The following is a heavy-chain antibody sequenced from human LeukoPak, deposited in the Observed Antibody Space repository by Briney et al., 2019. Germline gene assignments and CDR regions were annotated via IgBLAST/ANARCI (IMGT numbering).Heavy chain of an antibody. J-gene: IGHJ5*02. CDR2: IIPIFGTA. CDR1: GGTFSSYA. V-gene: IGHV1-69*05. D-gene: IGHD6-6*01. Sequence: SVEVSCKASGGTFSSYAISWVRQAPGQGLEWMGRIIPIFGTANYAQKFQGRVTITTDESTSTAYMELSSLRSEDTAVYYCARGGLQGVLYGSSSFWFDPWGQGTLVTVSS. CDR3: ARGGLQGVLYGSSSFWFDP.